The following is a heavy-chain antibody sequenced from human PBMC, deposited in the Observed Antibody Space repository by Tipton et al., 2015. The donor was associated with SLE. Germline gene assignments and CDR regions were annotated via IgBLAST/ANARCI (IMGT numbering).Heavy chain of an antibody. CDR2: IGTAGDT. Sequence: GSLRLSCAASGFTFSSYDMHWVRQATGKGLEWVSAIGTAGDTYYPGSVKGRFTISRENAKNSLYLQMNSLRAGDTAVYYCARDSARGRCGDYYYYGMYVWGQGTTVTVSS. J-gene: IGHJ6*02. D-gene: IGHD3-10*01. CDR3: ARDSARGRCGDYYYYGMYV. CDR1: GFTFSSYD. V-gene: IGHV3-13*01.